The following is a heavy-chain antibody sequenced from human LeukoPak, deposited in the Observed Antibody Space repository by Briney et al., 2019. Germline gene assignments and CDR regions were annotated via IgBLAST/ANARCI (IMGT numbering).Heavy chain of an antibody. CDR1: GYSISSGYY. V-gene: IGHV4-38-2*02. CDR3: ARGRSPDY. J-gene: IGHJ4*02. Sequence: SETLSLTCTVSGYSISSGYYWGWIRQPPGKGLEWIGSIYHSGSTYYNPSLKSRVTISVDTSKNQFSLKLSSVTAADTAVYYCARGRSPDYWGQGTLVTVSS. CDR2: IYHSGST.